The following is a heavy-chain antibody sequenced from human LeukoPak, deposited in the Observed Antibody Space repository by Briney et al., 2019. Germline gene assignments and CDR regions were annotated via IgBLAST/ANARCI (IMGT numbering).Heavy chain of an antibody. CDR1: GYTFTSYG. J-gene: IGHJ5*02. V-gene: IGHV1-69*13. D-gene: IGHD6-13*01. CDR2: IIPIFGTA. Sequence: GASVRVSCKASGYTFTSYGISWVRQAPGQGLEWMGWIIPIFGTANYAQKFQGRVTITADESTSTAYMELSSLRSEDTAVYYCASGPGIAAAGTRIWFDPWGQGTLVTVSS. CDR3: ASGPGIAAAGTRIWFDP.